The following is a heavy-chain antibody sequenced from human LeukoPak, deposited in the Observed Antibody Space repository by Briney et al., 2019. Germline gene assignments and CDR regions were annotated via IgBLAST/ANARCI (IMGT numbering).Heavy chain of an antibody. CDR2: TYYRSKWYN. J-gene: IGHJ4*02. CDR1: GDSVSSNSAA. Sequence: SQTLSLTCAISGDSVSSNSAAWNWIRQSPSRGLEWLGRTYYRSKWYNDYAVSVKSRITINPDTSKNQFSLQLNSVTPEDTAVYYCARGPSANWGSSWYYFDYWGQGTLVTVSS. D-gene: IGHD6-13*01. V-gene: IGHV6-1*01. CDR3: ARGPSANWGSSWYYFDY.